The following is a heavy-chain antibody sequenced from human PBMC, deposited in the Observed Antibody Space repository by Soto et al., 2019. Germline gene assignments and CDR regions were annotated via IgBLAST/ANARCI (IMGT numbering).Heavy chain of an antibody. J-gene: IGHJ6*03. V-gene: IGHV1-3*01. Sequence: QAQLEQSGAEVKKPGASVKISCKASGYTFTNYAVHWLRQAPGPGLEWMGWLNAGNGDTKYSPTFQGRVTITRDTPASTAYMELSSLRSEDTAVYYCARQGIPYNSGSGDYFYYYYNYMDVWGKGTTVTVSS. D-gene: IGHD3-10*01. CDR3: ARQGIPYNSGSGDYFYYYYNYMDV. CDR1: GYTFTNYA. CDR2: LNAGNGDT.